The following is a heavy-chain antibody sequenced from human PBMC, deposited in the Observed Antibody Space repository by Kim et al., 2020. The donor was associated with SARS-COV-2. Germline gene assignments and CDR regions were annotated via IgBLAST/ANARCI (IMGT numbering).Heavy chain of an antibody. CDR1: GGSISSSSYY. CDR3: ARWGTIFGVVNNWFDP. V-gene: IGHV4-39*01. J-gene: IGHJ5*02. D-gene: IGHD3-3*01. Sequence: SETLSHTCTVSGGSISSSSYYWGWIRQPPGKGLEWIGSIYYSGSTYYNPSLKSRVTISVDTSKNQFSLKLSSVTAADTAVYYCARWGTIFGVVNNWFDPWGQGTLVTVSS. CDR2: IYYSGST.